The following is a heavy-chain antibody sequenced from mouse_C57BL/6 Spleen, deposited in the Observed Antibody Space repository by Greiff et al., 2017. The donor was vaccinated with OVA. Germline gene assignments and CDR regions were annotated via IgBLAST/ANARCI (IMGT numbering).Heavy chain of an antibody. CDR3: TRHFPYYAMDY. V-gene: IGHV5-9-1*02. CDR2: ISSGGDYI. J-gene: IGHJ4*01. Sequence: EVKLVESGEGLVKPGGSLKLSCAASGFTFSSYAMSWVRQTPEKRLEWVAYISSGGDYIYYADTVKGRFTISRDNARNTLYLQMSSLKAKDTAMYYCTRHFPYYAMDYWGQGTSVTVSS. CDR1: GFTFSSYA.